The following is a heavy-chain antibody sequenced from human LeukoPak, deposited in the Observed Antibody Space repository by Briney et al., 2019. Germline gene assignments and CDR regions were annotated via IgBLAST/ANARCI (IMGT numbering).Heavy chain of an antibody. D-gene: IGHD2-15*01. Sequence: PGGSLRLSCAASGFTFSSYWMHWVRQAPGKGLVWVSRINSDGRSTSYADSVKGRFTISSDNAKNTPYLQMNSLRVEDTAVYYCARDQLYCSGGICYFDYWGQGTLVTVSS. CDR1: GFTFSSYW. CDR3: ARDQLYCSGGICYFDY. J-gene: IGHJ4*02. V-gene: IGHV3-74*01. CDR2: INSDGRST.